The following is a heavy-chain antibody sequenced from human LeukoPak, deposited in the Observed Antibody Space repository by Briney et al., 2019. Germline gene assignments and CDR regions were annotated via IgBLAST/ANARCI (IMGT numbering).Heavy chain of an antibody. CDR3: ARVTGYVMEDYFDY. J-gene: IGHJ4*02. CDR1: GDSISSTNYY. D-gene: IGHD6-13*01. V-gene: IGHV4-39*07. Sequence: PSETLSLTCTVSGDSISSTNYYWGWIRQPPGKGLEWIGSIYYSGSTYYNPSLESRVTISVDTSKNQFSLRLSSVTAADTAVYYCARVTGYVMEDYFDYWGQGTLVTVSS. CDR2: IYYSGST.